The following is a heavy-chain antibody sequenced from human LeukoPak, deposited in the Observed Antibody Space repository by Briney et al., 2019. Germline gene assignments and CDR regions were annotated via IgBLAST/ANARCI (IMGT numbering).Heavy chain of an antibody. CDR2: ISSNGGST. CDR3: ARDINYYDSSGYCPLGY. CDR1: GFTFSSYA. D-gene: IGHD3-22*01. Sequence: PGGSLRLSCAASGFTFSSYAMHWVRQAPGKGLEYVSAISSNGGSTYYANSVKGRFTISRDNSKNTLYLQMGSLRAEDMAVYYCARDINYYDSSGYCPLGYWGQGTLATVSS. V-gene: IGHV3-64*01. J-gene: IGHJ4*02.